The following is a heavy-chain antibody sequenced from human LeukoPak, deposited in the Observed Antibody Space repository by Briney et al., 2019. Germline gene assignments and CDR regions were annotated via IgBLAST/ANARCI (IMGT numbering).Heavy chain of an antibody. D-gene: IGHD3-3*01. CDR2: TNPNSGNT. J-gene: IGHJ5*02. V-gene: IGHV1-8*02. CDR3: ARGLGYYDFWSGYSPIYNWFDP. CDR1: GGTFSSYA. Sequence: GASVKVSCKASGGTFSSYAISWVRQAPGQGLEWMGWTNPNSGNTGYAQKFQGRVTMTRNTSISTAYMELSSLRSEDTAVYYCARGLGYYDFWSGYSPIYNWFDPWGQGTLVTVSS.